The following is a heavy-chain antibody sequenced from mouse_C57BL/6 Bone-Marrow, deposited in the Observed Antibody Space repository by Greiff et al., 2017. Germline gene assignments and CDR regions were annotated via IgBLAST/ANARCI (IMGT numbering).Heavy chain of an antibody. Sequence: EVQLVESGGGLVQPGGSLKLSCAASGFTFSDYYMYWVRQTPEKRLEWVAYISNGGGSTYYPATVKGRFTISRDNAKNTLYLQMSRLKSEDTAMYYCARRATVVALYYAMDYWGQGTSVTVSS. CDR2: ISNGGGST. CDR3: ARRATVVALYYAMDY. J-gene: IGHJ4*01. CDR1: GFTFSDYY. D-gene: IGHD1-1*01. V-gene: IGHV5-12*01.